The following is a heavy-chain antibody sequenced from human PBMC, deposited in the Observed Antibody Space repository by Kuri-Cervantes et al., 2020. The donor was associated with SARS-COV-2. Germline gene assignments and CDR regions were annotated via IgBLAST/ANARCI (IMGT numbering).Heavy chain of an antibody. CDR1: RGSINSHGSIASNF. J-gene: IGHJ4*02. CDR3: ARGPTMVRGAGPLATLYYFDY. D-gene: IGHD3-10*01. V-gene: IGHV4-61*01. CDR2: VHSSGST. Sequence: SETLSLTCSVSRGSINSHGSIASNFWTWIRQPPGRGLEWIGDVHSSGSTNYNPSLESRVTISVDTSKNQFSLKLSSVTAADTAVYYCARGPTMVRGAGPLATLYYFDYWGQGTLVTVSS.